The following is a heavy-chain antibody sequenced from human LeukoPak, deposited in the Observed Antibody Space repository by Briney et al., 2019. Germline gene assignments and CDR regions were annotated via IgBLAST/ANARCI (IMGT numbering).Heavy chain of an antibody. CDR3: ARYPLMPGYSSSWYGWGYYYYYMDV. V-gene: IGHV3-7*01. CDR1: GFTFSSYW. CDR2: IKQDGSEK. D-gene: IGHD6-13*01. Sequence: PGRSLRLSCAASGFTFSSYWMSWVRQAPGKGLEWVANIKQDGSEKYYVDSVKGRFTISRDNAKNSLYLQMNSLRAEDTAVYYCARYPLMPGYSSSWYGWGYYYYYMDVWGKGTTVTVSS. J-gene: IGHJ6*03.